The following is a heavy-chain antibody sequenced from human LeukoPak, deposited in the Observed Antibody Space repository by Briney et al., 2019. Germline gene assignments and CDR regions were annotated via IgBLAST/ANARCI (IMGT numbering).Heavy chain of an antibody. CDR1: GFTFSSYG. D-gene: IGHD3-22*01. CDR2: IRYDGSNK. V-gene: IGHV3-30*02. J-gene: IGHJ4*02. CDR3: ARVNYYDSSGSFDY. Sequence: GGSLRLSCAASGFTFSSYGMHWVRQAPGKGLEWVAFIRYDGSNKYYADSVKGRFTISRDNSKNTLYLQMNSLRAEDTAVYYCARVNYYDSSGSFDYWGQGTLVTVSS.